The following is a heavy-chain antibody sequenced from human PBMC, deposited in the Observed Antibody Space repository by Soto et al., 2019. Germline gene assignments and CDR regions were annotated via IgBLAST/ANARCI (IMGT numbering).Heavy chain of an antibody. Sequence: QVHLVQSGAEVKKPGASVKVSCKASGYTFTRYVITWVRQAPGQGLEWMGWISAHNGNTDYAQKLQGRGIVTRDTSPSTAYMEMRSLISDDTAVYYCARGRYGDYWGQGALVTVSS. CDR3: ARGRYGDY. CDR1: GYTFTRYV. D-gene: IGHD1-1*01. J-gene: IGHJ4*02. CDR2: ISAHNGNT. V-gene: IGHV1-18*01.